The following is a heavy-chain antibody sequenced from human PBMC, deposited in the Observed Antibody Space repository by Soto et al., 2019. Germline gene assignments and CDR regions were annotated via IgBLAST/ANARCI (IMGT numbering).Heavy chain of an antibody. CDR2: IVVGSGNT. J-gene: IGHJ3*02. V-gene: IGHV1-58*02. CDR1: GFTFTSSA. CDR3: AAGVTYDGNFDI. D-gene: IGHD5-12*01. Sequence: SVKVSCEASGFTFTSSAMQWVRQARGQRLEWIGWIVVGSGNTNYAQKFQERVSITRDMSTRTAYMELCSLRSEDTAVYYCAAGVTYDGNFDIWGQGTMVTVSS.